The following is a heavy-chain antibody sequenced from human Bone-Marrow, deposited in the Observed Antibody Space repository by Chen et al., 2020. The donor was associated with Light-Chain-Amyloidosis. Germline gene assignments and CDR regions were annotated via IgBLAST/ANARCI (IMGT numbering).Heavy chain of an antibody. D-gene: IGHD5-12*01. CDR1: GFTFRTSW. CDR2: INPDGTRV. Sequence: DVQLLESGGGLVQPGGSLRLSCAASGFTFRTSWMHWVRQAPGEGLVWVSRINPDGTRVDYADSVRGRFTISRDDAKSTVYLQMNSLRAEDTAVYYCSREFTGYDDYWGQGTLVTVSS. CDR3: SREFTGYDDY. V-gene: IGHV3-74*01. J-gene: IGHJ4*02.